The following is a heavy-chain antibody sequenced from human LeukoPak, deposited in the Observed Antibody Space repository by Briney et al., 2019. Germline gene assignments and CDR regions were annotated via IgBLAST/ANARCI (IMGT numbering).Heavy chain of an antibody. CDR3: ARGGYSYGPGFDY. D-gene: IGHD5-18*01. J-gene: IGHJ4*02. Sequence: SETLSLTCTVSTGSISSSSYYWSWIRQPPGKQLEWIGYIYYSGSTNYNPSLKSRVTISVDTSKNQFSLKLSSVTAADTAVYYCARGGYSYGPGFDYWGQGTLVTVSS. V-gene: IGHV4-61*01. CDR2: IYYSGST. CDR1: TGSISSSSYY.